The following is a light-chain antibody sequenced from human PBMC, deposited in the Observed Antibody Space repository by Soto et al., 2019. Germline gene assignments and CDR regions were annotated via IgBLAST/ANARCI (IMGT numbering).Light chain of an antibody. Sequence: DIQMTQSPSTLSASVGDRVTITCRASQSISNWLAWYQQRPGKAPKLLIYKASSLESGVPSRCSGSGSGTEFTLTISSLQPDDFATYYCQQYKSYWYTFGPGTRLKIK. J-gene: IGKJ2*01. CDR3: QQYKSYWYT. CDR1: QSISNW. CDR2: KAS. V-gene: IGKV1-5*03.